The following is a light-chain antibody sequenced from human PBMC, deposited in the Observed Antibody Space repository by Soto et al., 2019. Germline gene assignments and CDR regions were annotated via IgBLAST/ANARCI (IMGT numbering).Light chain of an antibody. Sequence: DIVMTQSPLSLPVTPGEPASISCRSSQSLLHSNGFLFLDWYLQKPGQSPQLLIYLGSNRASGVXDXXSGSGSGTDFTLKISRVEADDVGVYYCMQALQIPTTFGQGTKLEIK. CDR3: MQALQIPTT. J-gene: IGKJ2*01. CDR2: LGS. CDR1: QSLLHSNGFLF. V-gene: IGKV2-28*01.